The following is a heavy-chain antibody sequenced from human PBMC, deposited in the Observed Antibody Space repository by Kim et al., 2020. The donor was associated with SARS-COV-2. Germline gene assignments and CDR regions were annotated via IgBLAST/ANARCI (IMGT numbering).Heavy chain of an antibody. CDR3: AHSRRDGYKFDY. Sequence: SPSLKSRLTITKDTSKNQVVLTMTNMDPVDTATYYCAHSRRDGYKFDYWGQGTLVTVSS. J-gene: IGHJ4*02. D-gene: IGHD5-12*01. V-gene: IGHV2-5*01.